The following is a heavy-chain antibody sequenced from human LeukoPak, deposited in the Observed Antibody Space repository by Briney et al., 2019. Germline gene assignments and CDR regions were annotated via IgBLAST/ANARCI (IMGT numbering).Heavy chain of an antibody. D-gene: IGHD3-22*01. Sequence: GGSLGLSCAASGFTFSSYEMNWVRQAPGKGLEWVSHISSSGSTIYYADSVKGRFTISRDNAKNSLYLQMNSLRAEDTAVYYCATHYYDSKNYWGQGTLVTVSS. J-gene: IGHJ4*02. CDR2: ISSSGSTI. V-gene: IGHV3-48*03. CDR3: ATHYYDSKNY. CDR1: GFTFSSYE.